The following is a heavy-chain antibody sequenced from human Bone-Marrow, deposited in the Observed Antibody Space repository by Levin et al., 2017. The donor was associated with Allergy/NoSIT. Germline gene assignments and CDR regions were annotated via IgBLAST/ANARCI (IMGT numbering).Heavy chain of an antibody. V-gene: IGHV3-23*05. J-gene: IGHJ4*02. CDR1: GFTFSSYA. CDR3: AKDLLYFYGSGSYDF. D-gene: IGHD3-10*01. Sequence: TGGSLRLSCAASGFTFSSYAMSWVRQAPGKGLEWVASIHNSSRSTHYADSVKGRFTISRDNSKNRLSLQMYSLRAEDTAVYYCAKDLLYFYGSGSYDFWGQGTLVTVSS. CDR2: IHNSSRST.